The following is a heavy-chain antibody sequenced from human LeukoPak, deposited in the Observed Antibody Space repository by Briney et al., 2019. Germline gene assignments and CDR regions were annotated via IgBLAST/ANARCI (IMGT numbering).Heavy chain of an antibody. CDR1: GFTFSSYA. J-gene: IGHJ1*01. Sequence: GGSLRLSCAASGFTFSSYAMSWVRQAPGKGLEWVSAISASGGRTFYADSVKGRFTISRDSSKNTLYLQMNSLRAEDTAVYYCAKDDYYDSSGYPRDWGQGTLVTVSS. CDR2: ISASGGRT. D-gene: IGHD3-22*01. CDR3: AKDDYYDSSGYPRD. V-gene: IGHV3-23*01.